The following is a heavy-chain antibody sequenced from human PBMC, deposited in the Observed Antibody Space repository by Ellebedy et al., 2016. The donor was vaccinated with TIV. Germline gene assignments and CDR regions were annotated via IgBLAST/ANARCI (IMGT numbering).Heavy chain of an antibody. CDR3: ASRQSVGVGEVALDY. CDR2: ISFYGGST. D-gene: IGHD3-10*01. Sequence: AASVKVSCKASAFRFISHGISWVRQAPGQGLEWMGWISFYGGSTNYAQQLQGRVSMTRDTSTSTAYMELRSLRSYDTAVYYCASRQSVGVGEVALDYWGQGTLVTVSS. J-gene: IGHJ4*02. CDR1: AFRFISHG. V-gene: IGHV1-18*04.